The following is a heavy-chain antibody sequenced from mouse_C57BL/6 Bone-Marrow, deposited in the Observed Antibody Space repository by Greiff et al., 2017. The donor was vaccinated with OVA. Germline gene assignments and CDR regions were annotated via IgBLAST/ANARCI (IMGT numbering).Heavy chain of an antibody. CDR2: ISYSGST. V-gene: IGHV3-8*01. D-gene: IGHD2-5*01. CDR1: GYSITSDY. J-gene: IGHJ1*03. CDR3: ARYYSNYGWYFDV. Sequence: EVHLVESGPGLAKPSQTLSLTCSVTGYSITSDYWNWIRKFPGNKLEYMGYISYSGSTYYNPSLKSRISITRDTSKNQYYLQLNSVTTEDTATYYCARYYSNYGWYFDVWGTGTTVTVSS.